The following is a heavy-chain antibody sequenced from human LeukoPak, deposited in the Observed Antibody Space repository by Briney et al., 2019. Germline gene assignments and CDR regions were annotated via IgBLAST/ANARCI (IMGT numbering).Heavy chain of an antibody. D-gene: IGHD6-13*01. CDR3: AREQQLVTFDY. CDR2: IIPILGIA. V-gene: IGHV1-69*04. J-gene: IGHJ4*02. CDR1: GYTFTSYY. Sequence: ASVKVSCKASGYTFTSYYMHWVRQAPGQGLEWMGRIIPILGIANYAQKFQGRVTITADKSTSTAYMELSSLRSEDTAVYYCAREQQLVTFDYWGQGTLVTVSS.